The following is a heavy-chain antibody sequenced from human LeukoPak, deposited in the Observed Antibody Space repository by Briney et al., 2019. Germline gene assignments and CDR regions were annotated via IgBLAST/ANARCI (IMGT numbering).Heavy chain of an antibody. CDR1: GFTFNTYY. Sequence: GGSLRLSCEASGFTFNTYYMHWVRQAPGKGLVWVSRISGDGSTTIYADSVKGRFTISRDNAKNSLYLQMNSLRADDTAVYYCVRVPYWGQGTLVTVSS. CDR2: ISGDGSTT. CDR3: VRVPY. V-gene: IGHV3-74*01. J-gene: IGHJ4*02.